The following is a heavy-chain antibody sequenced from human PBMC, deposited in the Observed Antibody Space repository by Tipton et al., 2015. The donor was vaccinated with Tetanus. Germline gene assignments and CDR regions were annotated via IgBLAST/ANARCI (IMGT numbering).Heavy chain of an antibody. CDR1: GASLRGGDYH. Sequence: TLSLTCTVSGASLRGGDYHWSWIRQPPGKGLEWLAYISGSGTTNSNYYLKSRITMTQDTSRNQFSLKLTSVTAADTGVYFCVRGRGSGAQSFGFEHWGRGTQVIVSS. CDR3: VRGRGSGAQSFGFEH. V-gene: IGHV4-61*08. J-gene: IGHJ4*02. D-gene: IGHD1-26*01. CDR2: ISGSGTT.